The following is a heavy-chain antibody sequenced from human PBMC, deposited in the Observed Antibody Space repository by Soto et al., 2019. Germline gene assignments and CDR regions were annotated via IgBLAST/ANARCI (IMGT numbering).Heavy chain of an antibody. V-gene: IGHV4-31*03. CDR3: ARATSFSGHHGS. J-gene: IGHJ5*02. CDR2: IYYSGST. CDR1: GGSFSSGGYY. Sequence: QLQLQESGPGLVKPSQTLSLACTVSGGSFSSGGYYWSWIRQLPGKGLEWIGYIYYSGSTYYNPSLKSRFTISLDTSKNQFSLKLSSVTAADTAVYYCARATSFSGHHGSWGQGTLVTVSS. D-gene: IGHD2-8*02.